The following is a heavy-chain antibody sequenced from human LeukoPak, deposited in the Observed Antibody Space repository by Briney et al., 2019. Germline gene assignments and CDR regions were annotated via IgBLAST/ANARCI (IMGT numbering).Heavy chain of an antibody. CDR3: AKPTGSKGWFGT. J-gene: IGHJ5*02. V-gene: IGHV4-39*01. CDR1: GGSISGDTYH. CDR2: IYSGGTT. Sequence: SETLSLTCTVSGGSISGDTYHWGWVRQPPGKGLEWIGTIYSGGTTYYNPSLKSRVIMSVDASKHQISLRLTSASATDTAMYYCAKPTGSKGWFGTWGQGTLVTVSS. D-gene: IGHD4-17*01.